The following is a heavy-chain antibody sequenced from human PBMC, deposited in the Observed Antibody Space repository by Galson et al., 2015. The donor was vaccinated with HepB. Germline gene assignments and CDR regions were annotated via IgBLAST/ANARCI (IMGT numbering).Heavy chain of an antibody. J-gene: IGHJ4*02. V-gene: IGHV3-7*03. CDR1: GFTFSSYW. CDR3: ARGDGSIWYSY. Sequence: SLRLSFAAPGFTFSSYWMNWVRQAPGKGLEWVAAIKQDGSAKYYVDPVKGRFTISRDNAKNSLDLQMNSLRADDTAVYYCARGDGSIWYSYWGQGHLVTVSS. CDR2: IKQDGSAK. D-gene: IGHD6-13*01.